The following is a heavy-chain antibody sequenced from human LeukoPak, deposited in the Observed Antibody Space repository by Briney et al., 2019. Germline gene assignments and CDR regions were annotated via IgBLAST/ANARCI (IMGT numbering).Heavy chain of an antibody. CDR3: AKDQAPFCFDY. CDR1: GFTFSSYA. V-gene: IGHV3-23*01. J-gene: IGHJ4*02. D-gene: IGHD3-16*01. CDR2: ISGSGGST. Sequence: RAGGSLRLSCVASGFTFSSYAMSWVRQAPGKGLEWVSAISGSGGSTYYADSVKGRFTISRDNSKNTLYLQMNSLRAEDTAVYYCAKDQAPFCFDYWGQGTLVTVSS.